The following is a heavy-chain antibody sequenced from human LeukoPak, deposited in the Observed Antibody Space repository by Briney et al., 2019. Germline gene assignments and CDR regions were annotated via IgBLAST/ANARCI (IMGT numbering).Heavy chain of an antibody. CDR2: ISSSGSTI. CDR3: ARDRDSSSLDDDAFDI. J-gene: IGHJ3*02. CDR1: GFTFSSYE. V-gene: IGHV3-48*03. D-gene: IGHD6-13*01. Sequence: GGSLRLSCAASGFTFSSYEMNWVRQAPGKGLEWVSYISSSGSTIYYADSVKGRFTISRDNAKNSLYLQMNSLRAEDTAVYYCARDRDSSSLDDDAFDIWGQGTMVTVSS.